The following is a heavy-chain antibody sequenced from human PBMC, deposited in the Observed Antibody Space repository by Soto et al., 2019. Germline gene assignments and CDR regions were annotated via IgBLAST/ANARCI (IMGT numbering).Heavy chain of an antibody. V-gene: IGHV1-46*01. J-gene: IGHJ6*02. CDR2: INPSGGST. CDR1: GYTFTSYY. CDR3: ARSMTTVVTRALYYYYYGMEV. Sequence: GASVKVSCKASGYTFTSYYMHWVRQAPGQGLEWMGIINPSGGSTSYAQKFQGRVTMTRDTSTSTVYMELSSLRSEDTAVYYCARSMTTVVTRALYYYYYGMEVWGQGTTVTVSS. D-gene: IGHD4-17*01.